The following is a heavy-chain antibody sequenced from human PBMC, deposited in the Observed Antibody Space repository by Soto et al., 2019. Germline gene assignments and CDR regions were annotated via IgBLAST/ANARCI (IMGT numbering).Heavy chain of an antibody. CDR3: VSSYYYDSSAYYFLGY. Sequence: PGGSLRLSCAASGFSFSSYWMHWVRQAPGKGLVWVSRINIDGSSTNYADSVKGRFTISRDNAKNTLYLQMISLRAEDTALYYCVSSYYYDSSAYYFLGYWGQGTLVTVSS. J-gene: IGHJ4*02. V-gene: IGHV3-74*01. CDR2: INIDGSST. CDR1: GFSFSSYW. D-gene: IGHD3-22*01.